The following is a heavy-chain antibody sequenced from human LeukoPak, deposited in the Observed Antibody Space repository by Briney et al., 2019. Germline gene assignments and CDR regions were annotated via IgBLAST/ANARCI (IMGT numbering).Heavy chain of an antibody. Sequence: GGSLRLSCAASGFTFTSHWMHWVRQAPGKGLVWVSRINSDGSSTNYADSVKGRFTISRDNAKNTLYLQMNSLRAEDTAVYYCARGTHYGDYVAYYYGMDVWGQGTTVTVSS. CDR1: GFTFTSHW. CDR2: INSDGSST. CDR3: ARGTHYGDYVAYYYGMDV. V-gene: IGHV3-74*01. J-gene: IGHJ6*02. D-gene: IGHD4-17*01.